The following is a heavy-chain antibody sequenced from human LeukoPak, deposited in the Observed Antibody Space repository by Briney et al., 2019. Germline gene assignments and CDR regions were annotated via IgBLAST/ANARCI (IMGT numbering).Heavy chain of an antibody. D-gene: IGHD3-22*01. V-gene: IGHV4-31*03. J-gene: IGHJ5*02. CDR2: IYYSGST. CDR1: GGSISSGGYY. CDR3: ARVNRYYDSSGYSNWFDP. Sequence: PSETLSLTCTVSGGSISSGGYYWSWIRQHPGKGLEWIGYIYYSGSTYYNPSLKSRVTISVDTSKNQFSLKLSSVTAADTAVYYCARVNRYYDSSGYSNWFDPWGQGTLVTVSS.